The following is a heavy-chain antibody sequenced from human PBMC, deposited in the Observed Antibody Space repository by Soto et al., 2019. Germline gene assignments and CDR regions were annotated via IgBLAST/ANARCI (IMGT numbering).Heavy chain of an antibody. CDR1: GYTFPSYA. D-gene: IGHD2-15*01. CDR2: INAGNGNT. Sequence: RASVKVSCKASGYTFPSYAMHWVRQAPGQRLEWMGWINAGNGNTKYSQKFQGRVTITRDTSASTAYMELSSLRSEDTAVYYCARDLEDIVVVVAAPIRYNWFDPWGQGTLVTVSS. J-gene: IGHJ5*02. V-gene: IGHV1-3*01. CDR3: ARDLEDIVVVVAAPIRYNWFDP.